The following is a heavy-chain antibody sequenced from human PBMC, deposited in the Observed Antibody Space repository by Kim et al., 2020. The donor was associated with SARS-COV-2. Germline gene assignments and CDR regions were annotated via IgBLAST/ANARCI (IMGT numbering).Heavy chain of an antibody. Sequence: ASVKVSCKASGYTFTSYGISWVRQAPGQGLEWMGWISAYNGNTNYAQKLQGRVTMTTDTSTSTAYMELRSLRSDDTAVYYCARDPVGCSSTSCYRYNWFDPWGQGTLVTVSS. CDR3: ARDPVGCSSTSCYRYNWFDP. J-gene: IGHJ5*02. V-gene: IGHV1-18*04. CDR1: GYTFTSYG. D-gene: IGHD2-2*01. CDR2: ISAYNGNT.